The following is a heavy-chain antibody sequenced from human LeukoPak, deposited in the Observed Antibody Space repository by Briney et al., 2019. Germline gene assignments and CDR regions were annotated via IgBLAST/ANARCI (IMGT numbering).Heavy chain of an antibody. Sequence: ASVKVSCKASGCTFTSYGISWVRQAPGQGLEWMGWISAYNGNTNYAQKLQGRVTMTTDTSTSTAYMELRSLRSDDTAVYYCARVEYYYGSGSSFDYWGQGTLVTVSS. J-gene: IGHJ4*02. CDR2: ISAYNGNT. CDR1: GCTFTSYG. V-gene: IGHV1-18*01. CDR3: ARVEYYYGSGSSFDY. D-gene: IGHD3-10*01.